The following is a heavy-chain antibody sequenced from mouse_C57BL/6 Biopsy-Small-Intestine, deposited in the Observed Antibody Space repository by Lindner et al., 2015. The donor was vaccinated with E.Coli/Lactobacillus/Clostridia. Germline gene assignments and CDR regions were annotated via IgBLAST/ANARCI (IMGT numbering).Heavy chain of an antibody. J-gene: IGHJ4*01. CDR3: ARHHHDFWSGYYNNWFDS. Sequence: SVKVSCKASGYTFTGYYIYWVRQAPRQGLEWMGRINPNNGGTNYAQKFQGRVTMTRDTSSSTAYMELSRLRSDDTAVYYCARHHHDFWSGYYNNWFDSWGQGTLVTVSS. D-gene: IGHD2-5*01. CDR1: GYTFTGYY. V-gene: IGHV1-18*01. CDR2: INPNNGGT.